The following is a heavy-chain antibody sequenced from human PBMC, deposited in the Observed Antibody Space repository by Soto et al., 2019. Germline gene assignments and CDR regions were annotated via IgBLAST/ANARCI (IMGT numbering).Heavy chain of an antibody. CDR1: GGTFSSYT. J-gene: IGHJ4*02. D-gene: IGHD2-8*01. Sequence: SVKVSCKASGGTFSSYTISWVRQAPGQGLEWMGGIIPILGIANYAQKFQGRVTITADKSTSTAYMELSSLRSEDTAVFYCSRVAHCTNGGCPAWSQLTLVTVSS. CDR3: SRVAHCTNGGCPA. CDR2: IIPILGIA. V-gene: IGHV1-69*10.